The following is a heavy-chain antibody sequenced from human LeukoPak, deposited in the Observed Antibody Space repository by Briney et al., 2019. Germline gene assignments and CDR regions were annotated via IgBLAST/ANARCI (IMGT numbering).Heavy chain of an antibody. V-gene: IGHV4-38-2*02. CDR2: VYHSGST. CDR1: GYSISNGYY. CDR3: ARGDLGYCSGGSCYLYYFDY. D-gene: IGHD2-15*01. Sequence: SETLSLTCTVSGYSISNGYYWGWIRQSPGKGLEWIGSVYHSGSTNYNPSLKSRVTISVDTSKNQFSLKLSSVTAADTAVYYCARGDLGYCSGGSCYLYYFDYWGQGTLVTVSS. J-gene: IGHJ4*02.